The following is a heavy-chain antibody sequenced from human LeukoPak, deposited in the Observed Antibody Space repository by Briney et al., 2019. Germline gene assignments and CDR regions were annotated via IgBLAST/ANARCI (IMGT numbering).Heavy chain of an antibody. D-gene: IGHD3-9*01. J-gene: IGHJ4*02. V-gene: IGHV4-59*08. CDR1: GGSISSYY. CDR2: IYYSGST. CDR3: ARLHYDILTARFDY. Sequence: PSETLSLTCTVSGGSISSYYWSWIRQPPGKGLEWIGYIYYSGSTNYNPSLKSRVTISVDTSKNQFSLKLSSVTAADTAVYYCARLHYDILTARFDYWGQGTLVTVSS.